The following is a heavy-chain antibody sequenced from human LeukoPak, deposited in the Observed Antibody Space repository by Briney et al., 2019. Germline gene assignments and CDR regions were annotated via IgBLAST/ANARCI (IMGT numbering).Heavy chain of an antibody. Sequence: GGSLRLSCAAPGFTFSSYGMHWVRQAPGKGLEWVAVIWYDGSNKYYADSVKGRFTISRDNSKNTLYLQMNSLRAEDTAVYYCARTPSGSSWYRHIDYWGQGTLVTVSS. CDR2: IWYDGSNK. V-gene: IGHV3-33*01. CDR3: ARTPSGSSWYRHIDY. CDR1: GFTFSSYG. D-gene: IGHD6-13*01. J-gene: IGHJ4*02.